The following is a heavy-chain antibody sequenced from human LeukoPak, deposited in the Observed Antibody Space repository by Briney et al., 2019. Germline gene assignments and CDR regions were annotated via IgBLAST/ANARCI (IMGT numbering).Heavy chain of an antibody. D-gene: IGHD6-6*01. CDR2: IKQDGSEK. Sequence: PGGSLRLSCAASRFTFSSYWMSWVRQAPGKGLEWVANIKQDGSEKYYVDSVKGRFTISRDNAKNTLYLQMNSLRAEDTAVYYCTTGRIAARPAYYYYYMDVWGKGTTVTVSS. V-gene: IGHV3-7*01. J-gene: IGHJ6*03. CDR1: RFTFSSYW. CDR3: TTGRIAARPAYYYYYMDV.